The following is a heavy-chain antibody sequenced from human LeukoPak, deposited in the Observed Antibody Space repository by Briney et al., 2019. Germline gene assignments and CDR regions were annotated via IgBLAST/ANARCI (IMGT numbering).Heavy chain of an antibody. CDR1: GFTFDDYA. Sequence: GGSLRLSCAASGFTFDDYAMHWVRQAPGKGLEWVSLISGDGGSTYYADSVKGRFTISRDNRKSSLYVQMNSLRTEDTAVYSCAKDAREVGRHEPRWQQLFSSYYYNYMDVWGKGTTVTVSS. V-gene: IGHV3-43*02. CDR2: ISGDGGST. CDR3: AKDAREVGRHEPRWQQLFSSYYYNYMDV. D-gene: IGHD5-24*01. J-gene: IGHJ6*03.